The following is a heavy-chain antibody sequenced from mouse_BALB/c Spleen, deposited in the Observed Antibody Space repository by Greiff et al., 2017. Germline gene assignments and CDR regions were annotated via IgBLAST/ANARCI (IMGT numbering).Heavy chain of an antibody. D-gene: IGHD2-2*01. CDR1: GYTFTSYW. CDR2: INPSTGYT. CDR3: ARWGYRYFDY. J-gene: IGHJ2*01. Sequence: QVQLQQSGAELAKPGASVKMSCKASGYTFTSYWMHWVKQRPGQGLEWIGYINPSTGYTEYNQKFKDKATLTADKSSSTAYMQLSSLTSEDSAVYYCARWGYRYFDYWGQGTTLTVSS. V-gene: IGHV1-7*01.